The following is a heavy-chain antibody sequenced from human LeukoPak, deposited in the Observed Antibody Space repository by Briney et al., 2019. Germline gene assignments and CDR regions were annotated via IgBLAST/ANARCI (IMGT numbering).Heavy chain of an antibody. Sequence: SETLSLTCAVYGGSFSGYYWSWIRQPPGKGLEWIGEINHSGSTNYNPSLKSRVTISVDTSKNQFSLKLSSVTAADTAVYYCASRRGDYNYYFNSWGQGTLVTVSS. D-gene: IGHD5-24*01. CDR3: ASRRGDYNYYFNS. CDR1: GGSFSGYY. J-gene: IGHJ4*02. V-gene: IGHV4-34*01. CDR2: INHSGST.